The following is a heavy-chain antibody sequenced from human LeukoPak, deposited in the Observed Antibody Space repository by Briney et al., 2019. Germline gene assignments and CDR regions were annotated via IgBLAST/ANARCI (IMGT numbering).Heavy chain of an antibody. V-gene: IGHV3-7*01. J-gene: IGHJ4*02. CDR2: IKQDGGEK. CDR3: ARGYVWGSYRSHDY. D-gene: IGHD3-16*02. CDR1: GFTFSSYW. Sequence: GGSLRLSCAASGFTFSSYWMSWVRQAPGKGLEWVGNIKQDGGEKNYVESVKGRFTISRDNAKNTLYLQMNSLRAEDTAVYYCARGYVWGSYRSHDYWGQGTLVTVSS.